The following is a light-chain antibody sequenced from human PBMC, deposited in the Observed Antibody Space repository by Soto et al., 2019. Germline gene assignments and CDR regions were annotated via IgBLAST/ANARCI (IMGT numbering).Light chain of an antibody. CDR2: ADK. J-gene: IGLJ7*01. CDR1: SGSIASND. V-gene: IGLV6-57*02. CDR3: QSYGGNPLPV. Sequence: NFMLTQPHSVWESPGKTVTISFTCSSGSIASNDVQWYQQRPGSAPTTVIYADKKRPSGVPDRFSVSIDRSSNSASLPISGLKTEDEADYYCQSYGGNPLPVFGGGTQLTVL.